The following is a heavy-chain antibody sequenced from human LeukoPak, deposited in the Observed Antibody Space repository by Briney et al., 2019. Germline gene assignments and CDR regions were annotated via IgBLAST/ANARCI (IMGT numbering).Heavy chain of an antibody. CDR2: ISSSSSYT. CDR1: GFTFSDYY. V-gene: IGHV3-11*06. J-gene: IGHJ4*02. CDR3: ARDIILTYFDY. Sequence: GGSLRLSCAASGFTFSDYYMSWIRQAPGKGLEWVSYISSSSSYTNSADSVKGRFTTSRDNAKKSLYLQMNSLRAEDTAVYYCARDIILTYFDYWGQGTLVTVSS.